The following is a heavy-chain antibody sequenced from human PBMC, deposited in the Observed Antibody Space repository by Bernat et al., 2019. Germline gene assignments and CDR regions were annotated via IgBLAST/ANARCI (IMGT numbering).Heavy chain of an antibody. J-gene: IGHJ2*01. CDR1: GFTVSSNY. CDR3: AGGGGRPHWYCDL. Sequence: EVQLVESGGDLIQPGGSLRLSCAASGFTVSSNYMSWVRQAPGKGLEWVSFIYRDGSTYYVDSVKGRFTIYKDNSQNTVYLQMNSLRAEDTAVYYCAGGGGRPHWYCDLWGRGTLVTVSS. D-gene: IGHD2-15*01. V-gene: IGHV3-53*01. CDR2: IYRDGST.